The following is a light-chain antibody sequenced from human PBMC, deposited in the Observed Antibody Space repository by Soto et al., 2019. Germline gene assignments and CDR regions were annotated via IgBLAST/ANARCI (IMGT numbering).Light chain of an antibody. V-gene: IGKV3-11*01. CDR1: QNSNSY. J-gene: IGKJ3*01. CDR3: QQRSSWPFT. CDR2: ATS. Sequence: EIVLTQSPATLSLSPGERATLSCRARQNSNSYLAGYQQKPGQAPRLLIYATSIRATGIPARFSGSGSGTDFTLSISSLEPEGFAVYYCQQRSSWPFTVGPGTKVDIK.